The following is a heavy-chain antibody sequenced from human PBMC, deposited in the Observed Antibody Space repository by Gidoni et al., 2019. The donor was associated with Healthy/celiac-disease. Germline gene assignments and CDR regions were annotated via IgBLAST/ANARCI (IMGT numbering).Heavy chain of an antibody. CDR1: GFNFSDYY. Sequence: QVQLVESGGGLVKPGGSLRLSCAASGFNFSDYYMSWIRQAPGKGLEWVSYISSSSSYTNYADSVKGRFTISRDNAKNSLYLQMNSLRAEDTAVYYCACSSGSYYRVNWFDPWGQGTLVTVSS. D-gene: IGHD1-26*01. J-gene: IGHJ5*02. V-gene: IGHV3-11*06. CDR2: ISSSSSYT. CDR3: ACSSGSYYRVNWFDP.